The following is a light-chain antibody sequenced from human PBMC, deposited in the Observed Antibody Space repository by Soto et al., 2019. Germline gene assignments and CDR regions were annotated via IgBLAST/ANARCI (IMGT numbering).Light chain of an antibody. CDR2: GNT. V-gene: IGLV1-40*01. Sequence: QSVLTQPPSVSGAPGQTVTISCTGSSSNIGAGFDAHWYQQLPGTAPKLLIYGNTKRPSGVPDRFSGSKSGASASLAISGLQAEDEAHYYCQSTSLSGTRVFGTGTKLTVL. CDR1: SSNIGAGFD. J-gene: IGLJ1*01. CDR3: QSTSLSGTRV.